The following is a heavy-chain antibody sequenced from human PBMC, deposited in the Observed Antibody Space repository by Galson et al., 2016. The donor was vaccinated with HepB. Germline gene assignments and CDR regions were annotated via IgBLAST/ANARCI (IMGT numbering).Heavy chain of an antibody. CDR2: INNSGGST. Sequence: SLRLSCAASGFSLRSYAMSWVRQAPGKGLEWVSTINNSGGSTYYADSVQGRFTISRDNSTNTLYLHMNSLRAEDTAVYYCAKVRGSSSGYALVFDSWGQGALVTVSS. CDR1: GFSLRSYA. D-gene: IGHD6-13*01. V-gene: IGHV3-23*01. J-gene: IGHJ4*02. CDR3: AKVRGSSSGYALVFDS.